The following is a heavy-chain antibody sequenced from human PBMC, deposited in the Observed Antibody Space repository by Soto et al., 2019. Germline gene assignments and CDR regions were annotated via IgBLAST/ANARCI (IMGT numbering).Heavy chain of an antibody. CDR1: GYTFTSYA. CDR2: INAGNGNT. CDR3: ARDDYDSSGYYYFDY. Sequence: ASVKVSCKASGYTFTSYAMHWVRQAPGQRLEWMGWINAGNGNTKYSQKFQGRVTITRDTSASTAYMELSSLRSEDTAVYYCARDDYDSSGYYYFDYWGQGTLVTVSS. D-gene: IGHD3-22*01. V-gene: IGHV1-3*01. J-gene: IGHJ4*02.